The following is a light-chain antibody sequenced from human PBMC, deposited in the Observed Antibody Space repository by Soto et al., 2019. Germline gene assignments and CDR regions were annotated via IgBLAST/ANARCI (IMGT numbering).Light chain of an antibody. CDR2: EGS. J-gene: IGLJ2*01. CDR1: SSDVGSYNL. V-gene: IGLV2-23*01. CDR3: CANAGSSTSVV. Sequence: QSALTQPASVSGSPGQSITISCTGTSSDVGSYNLVSWYQQHPGKAPKLMIYEGSKRPSGVSNRFSGSKSGNTASLTISGLQADDDDDYYCCANAGSSTSVVFGGGTKLTVL.